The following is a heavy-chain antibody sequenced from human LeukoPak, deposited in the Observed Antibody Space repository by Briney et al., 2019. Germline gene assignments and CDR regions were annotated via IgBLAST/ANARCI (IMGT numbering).Heavy chain of an antibody. V-gene: IGHV4-39*01. Sequence: SETLSLTCTVSGGSIRRSNYYWGWIRQPPGKGLEGIGTIYYSGTAYYNPSLKSRVTISVDTSKNKFSLKVSSVTAADTAVYYCARQDVGSGWGHHYMDVWGRGTTVTVSS. D-gene: IGHD6-19*01. CDR2: IYYSGTA. J-gene: IGHJ6*03. CDR1: GGSIRRSNYY. CDR3: ARQDVGSGWGHHYMDV.